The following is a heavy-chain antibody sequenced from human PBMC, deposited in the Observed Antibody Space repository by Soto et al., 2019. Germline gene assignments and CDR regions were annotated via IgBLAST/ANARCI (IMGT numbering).Heavy chain of an antibody. V-gene: IGHV2-5*02. D-gene: IGHD2-2*01. Sequence: QITLKESGPTLVKPTQTLTLTCTFSGFSLSTSGVGVGWIRQPPGKALEWLALIYWDDDKRYSPSLKSRLTITKDTSKNQVVLTMTNMDPVDTATYYCAHTRYCSSTSCYGDAFDIWGQGTMVTVSS. CDR3: AHTRYCSSTSCYGDAFDI. CDR2: IYWDDDK. J-gene: IGHJ3*02. CDR1: GFSLSTSGVG.